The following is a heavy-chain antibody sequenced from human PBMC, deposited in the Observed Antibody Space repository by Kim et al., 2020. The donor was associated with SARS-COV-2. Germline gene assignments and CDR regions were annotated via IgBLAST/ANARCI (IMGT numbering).Heavy chain of an antibody. D-gene: IGHD6-19*01. CDR2: IYYSGST. CDR1: GGSISSSSYY. J-gene: IGHJ4*02. V-gene: IGHV4-39*01. CDR3: ARLGSSGSLDY. Sequence: SETLSLTCTVSGGSISSSSYYWGWIRQPPGKGLEWIGSIYYSGSTYYNPSLKSRVTISVDTSKNQFSLKLSSVTAADTAVYYCARLGSSGSLDYWGQGTLVTVAS.